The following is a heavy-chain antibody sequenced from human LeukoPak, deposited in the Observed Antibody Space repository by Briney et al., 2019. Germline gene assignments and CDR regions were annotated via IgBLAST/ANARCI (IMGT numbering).Heavy chain of an antibody. CDR3: ARELPREVTLDY. D-gene: IGHD2-21*02. Sequence: GGSLRLSCAASGFTFIAYGMQWVRQAPGKGLVWVSRINNDGSSTSYADSVKGRFTISGDNAKNTLYLQVTSLRAEDTGVYYCARELPREVTLDYWGQGTLVTVSS. CDR2: INNDGSST. J-gene: IGHJ4*02. V-gene: IGHV3-74*01. CDR1: GFTFIAYG.